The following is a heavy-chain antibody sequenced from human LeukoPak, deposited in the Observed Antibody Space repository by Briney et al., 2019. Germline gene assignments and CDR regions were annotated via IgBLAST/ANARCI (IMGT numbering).Heavy chain of an antibody. Sequence: SETLSLTCTVSGGSICSYYWSWIRQPPGKGLEWIGYIYYSGSTNYNPSLKSRVTISVDTSKNQFSLKLSSVTAADTAVYYCARDRSLYSNYYYGMDVWGQGTTVTVSS. D-gene: IGHD4-11*01. V-gene: IGHV4-59*01. CDR3: ARDRSLYSNYYYGMDV. CDR1: GGSICSYY. J-gene: IGHJ6*02. CDR2: IYYSGST.